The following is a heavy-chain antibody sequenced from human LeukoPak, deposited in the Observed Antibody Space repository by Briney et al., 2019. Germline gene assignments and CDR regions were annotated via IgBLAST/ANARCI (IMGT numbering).Heavy chain of an antibody. CDR1: GYTFTSYD. Sequence: ASVKVHCKASGYTFTSYDINWVRQATGQGLEWMGWMNPNSGNTGYAQKFQGRVTMTRNTSISTAYMELSSLRSEDTAVYYCARGSLYDFWSGNNWFDPWGQGTLVTVSS. CDR2: MNPNSGNT. V-gene: IGHV1-8*01. D-gene: IGHD3-3*01. J-gene: IGHJ5*02. CDR3: ARGSLYDFWSGNNWFDP.